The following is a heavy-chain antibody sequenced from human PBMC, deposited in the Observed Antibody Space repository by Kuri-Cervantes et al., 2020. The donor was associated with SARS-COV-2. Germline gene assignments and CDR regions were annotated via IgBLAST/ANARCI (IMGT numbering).Heavy chain of an antibody. D-gene: IGHD1-26*01. CDR1: GYTFTGYY. CDR3: AREGVGAHKGYYMDV. CDR2: INYNRGGT. J-gene: IGHJ6*03. Sequence: ASVKVSCKASGYTFTGYYMHWVRQAPGQGLEWMGWINYNRGGTNYAQKFQGRVTMTRDTSISTAYMELSRLRSDDTAVYYCAREGVGAHKGYYMDVWGKGTTVTVSS. V-gene: IGHV1-2*02.